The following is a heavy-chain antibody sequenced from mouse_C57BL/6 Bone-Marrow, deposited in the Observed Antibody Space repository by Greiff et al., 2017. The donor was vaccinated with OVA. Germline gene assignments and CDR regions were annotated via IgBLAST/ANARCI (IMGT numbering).Heavy chain of an antibody. Sequence: VQLQQSGPELVKPGDSVKISCKASGYSFTGYFMNWVMQSHGKSLEWIGRINPYNGDTFYNQKFKGKATLTVDKSSSTAHMELRSLTSEDSAVYYCAREGLLRDWYFDVWGTGTTVTVSS. CDR2: INPYNGDT. J-gene: IGHJ1*03. D-gene: IGHD2-3*01. V-gene: IGHV1-20*01. CDR1: GYSFTGYF. CDR3: AREGLLRDWYFDV.